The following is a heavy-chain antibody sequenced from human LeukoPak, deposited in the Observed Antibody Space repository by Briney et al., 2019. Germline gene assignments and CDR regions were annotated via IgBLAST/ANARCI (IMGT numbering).Heavy chain of an antibody. V-gene: IGHV4-39*07. CDR1: GGSISSSSYY. CDR3: AIQTNSGYAHYYYYYMDV. CDR2: IYYSGST. D-gene: IGHD5-12*01. J-gene: IGHJ6*03. Sequence: PSETQSLTCTVSGGSISSSSYYWGWIRQPPGKGLEWIGSIYYSGSTNYNPSLKSRVTISVDTSKNQFSLKLSSMTAADTAVYYCAIQTNSGYAHYYYYYMDVWGKGTTVTISS.